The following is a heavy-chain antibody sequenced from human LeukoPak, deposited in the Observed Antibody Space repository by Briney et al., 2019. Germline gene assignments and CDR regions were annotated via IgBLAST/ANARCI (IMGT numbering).Heavy chain of an antibody. Sequence: SETLSLTCTVSGGSISSSSYYWGWIRQPPGKGLEWIGSIYYSGSTYYNPSLKSRVTISVDTSKNQFSLKLSSVTAADTAVYYCARDSGSYHFYYYYYYYMDVWGKGTTVTISS. J-gene: IGHJ6*03. V-gene: IGHV4-39*07. D-gene: IGHD1-26*01. CDR3: ARDSGSYHFYYYYYYYMDV. CDR2: IYYSGST. CDR1: GGSISSSSYY.